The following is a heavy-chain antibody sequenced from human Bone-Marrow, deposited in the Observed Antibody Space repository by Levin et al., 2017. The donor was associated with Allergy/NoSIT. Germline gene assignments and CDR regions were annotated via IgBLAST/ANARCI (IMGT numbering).Heavy chain of an antibody. CDR3: ARREYDAFDM. J-gene: IGHJ3*02. V-gene: IGHV3-48*04. Sequence: PSETLSLTCAASDFTFKTFYMNWVRQAPGEGLEWVAYISSSTRITFYADSVKGRFTISRDNAKKTLFLQMHSLRVEDTAKYYCARREYDAFDMWGQGTMVTVSS. D-gene: IGHD2/OR15-2a*01. CDR2: ISSSTRIT. CDR1: DFTFKTFY.